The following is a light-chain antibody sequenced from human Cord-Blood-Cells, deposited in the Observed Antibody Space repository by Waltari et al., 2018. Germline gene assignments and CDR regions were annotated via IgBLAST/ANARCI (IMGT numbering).Light chain of an antibody. CDR3: QQSYSTPLT. V-gene: IGKV1-39*01. J-gene: IGKJ4*01. CDR2: AAS. CDR1: QSISSY. Sequence: DIQMTQSPSSLSASVGDRVTITCRASQSISSYLNCYQQKPGKAPKLLIYAASSLQSGGPSRCSGSGSGTDFTLTISSLQPEDFATYYCQQSYSTPLTFGGGTKVEIK.